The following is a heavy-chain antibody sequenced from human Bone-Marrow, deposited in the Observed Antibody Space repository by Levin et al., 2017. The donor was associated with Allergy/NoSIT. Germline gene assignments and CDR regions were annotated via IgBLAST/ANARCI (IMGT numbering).Heavy chain of an antibody. J-gene: IGHJ6*02. V-gene: IGHV3-21*01. D-gene: IGHD3-3*01. Sequence: GGSLRLSCAASGFTFSSYSMNWVRQAPGKGLEWVSSISSSSSYIYYADSVKGRFTISRDNAKNSLYLQMNSLRAEDTAVYYCARDRITIFGVVNYGMDVWGQGTTVTVSS. CDR3: ARDRITIFGVVNYGMDV. CDR2: ISSSSSYI. CDR1: GFTFSSYS.